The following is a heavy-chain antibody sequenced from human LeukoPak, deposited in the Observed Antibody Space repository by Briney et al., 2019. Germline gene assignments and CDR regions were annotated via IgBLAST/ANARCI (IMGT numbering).Heavy chain of an antibody. Sequence: GGSLRLSCAASGFTFSSYWMHWVRQAPGKGLVWVSRINSDGSSTSYADSVKGRFTISKDNAKNTLYLQMNSLRAEDTAVYYCAREGTVVTHTAFDYWGQGTLVAVSS. CDR1: GFTFSSYW. CDR2: INSDGSST. CDR3: AREGTVVTHTAFDY. V-gene: IGHV3-74*01. D-gene: IGHD4-23*01. J-gene: IGHJ4*02.